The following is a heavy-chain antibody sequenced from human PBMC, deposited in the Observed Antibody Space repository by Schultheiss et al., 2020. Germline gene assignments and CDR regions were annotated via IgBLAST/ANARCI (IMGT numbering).Heavy chain of an antibody. D-gene: IGHD3-3*01. CDR3: ARAQYDFWSGYAYYYYYGMDV. CDR2: IYTSGST. V-gene: IGHV4-61*02. J-gene: IGHJ6*02. Sequence: SETLSLTCTVSGGSISSGSYYWSWIRQPAGKGLEWIGRIYTSGSTNYNPSLKSRVTISVDTSKNQFSLKLSSVTAADTAVYYCARAQYDFWSGYAYYYYYGMDVWGQGTTVTVSS. CDR1: GGSISSGSYY.